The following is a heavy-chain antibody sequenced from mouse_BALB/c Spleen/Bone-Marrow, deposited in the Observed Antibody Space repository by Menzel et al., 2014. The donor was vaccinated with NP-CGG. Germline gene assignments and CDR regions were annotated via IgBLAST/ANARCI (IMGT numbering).Heavy chain of an antibody. D-gene: IGHD4-1*01. J-gene: IGHJ1*01. Sequence: EVMLAESGGDLVKPGASLKLSCAASGFTFSSYGMSWVRQTPDKRLEWVATINNGGSNTYHLDSLRGRSTISRDHSKNTLYLQMTSQESEDTAIYCCSRRGHWDVRRYFDVWGAGTTVTVSS. V-gene: IGHV5-6*02. CDR3: SRRGHWDVRRYFDV. CDR2: INNGGSNT. CDR1: GFTFSSYG.